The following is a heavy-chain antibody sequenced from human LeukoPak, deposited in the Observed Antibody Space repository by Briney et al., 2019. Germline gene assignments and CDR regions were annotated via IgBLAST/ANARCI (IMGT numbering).Heavy chain of an antibody. J-gene: IGHJ4*02. D-gene: IGHD2-15*01. CDR3: AREGDGLLSKDFDY. Sequence: GASVTVSFKSSGYTFSVYYIHWVRQAPGQGLERMGYSSPNSGGANSAQKFRGSVTMTRDTSISTAYMELTRLGSDDTAVYYCAREGDGLLSKDFDYWGQGTLVTVSS. V-gene: IGHV1-2*02. CDR1: GYTFSVYY. CDR2: SSPNSGGA.